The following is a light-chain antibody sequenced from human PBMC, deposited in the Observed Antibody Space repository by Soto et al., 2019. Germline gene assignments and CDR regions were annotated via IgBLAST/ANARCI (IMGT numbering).Light chain of an antibody. CDR1: QNVLCSPNNKNY. CDR2: WAS. Sequence: DIVMTQSPDSLAVSLGERATINCKSSQNVLCSPNNKNYLAWYQQKPGQPPKLLIYWASTRESGVPDRFSGSGSGTDFTLTISSLQAEDVATYYCQQYSSTPLTFGGGTKVEVK. CDR3: QQYSSTPLT. J-gene: IGKJ4*01. V-gene: IGKV4-1*01.